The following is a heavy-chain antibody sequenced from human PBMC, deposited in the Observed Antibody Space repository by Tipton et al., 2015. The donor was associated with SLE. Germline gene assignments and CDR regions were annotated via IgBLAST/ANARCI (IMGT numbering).Heavy chain of an antibody. CDR1: GFTFSDYG. CDR2: IRYDGSIK. Sequence: SLRLSCAASGFTFSDYGMHWVRQAPGKGLECVAFIRYDGSIKDYADSVKGRFTISRDNSKNTLYLQMNSLRIEDTAVYYCAVELEPWGGFHHWGQGTLVTVSS. D-gene: IGHD1-1*01. J-gene: IGHJ1*01. CDR3: AVELEPWGGFHH. V-gene: IGHV3-30*02.